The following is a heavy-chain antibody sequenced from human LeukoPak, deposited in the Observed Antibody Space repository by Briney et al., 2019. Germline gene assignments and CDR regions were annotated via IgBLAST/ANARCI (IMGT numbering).Heavy chain of an antibody. V-gene: IGHV3-30*18. D-gene: IGHD3-22*01. J-gene: IGHJ4*02. CDR2: ISFDGSNE. CDR3: AKAEYYYDSSIDY. Sequence: GGSLRLSCAASGFTFRSYGMHWVRQAPGKGLEWVALISFDGSNENYADSVKGRFTISRDNSKNTLYLQMNSLRAEDTAVYYCAKAEYYYDSSIDYWGQGTLVTVSS. CDR1: GFTFRSYG.